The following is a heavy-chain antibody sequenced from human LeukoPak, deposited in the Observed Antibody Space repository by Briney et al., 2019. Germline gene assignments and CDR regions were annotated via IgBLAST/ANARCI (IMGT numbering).Heavy chain of an antibody. V-gene: IGHV3-21*04. J-gene: IGHJ6*03. CDR1: GFTFSSYS. CDR2: ISSSSSYI. Sequence: GGSLRLSCAASGFTFSSYSMNWVRQAPGKGLEWVSSISSSSSYIYYADSVKGRFTISRDNAKNSLYLQMNSLRAEDTALYYCAKDGYSSSPYYYMDVWGKGTTVTISS. D-gene: IGHD6-13*01. CDR3: AKDGYSSSPYYYMDV.